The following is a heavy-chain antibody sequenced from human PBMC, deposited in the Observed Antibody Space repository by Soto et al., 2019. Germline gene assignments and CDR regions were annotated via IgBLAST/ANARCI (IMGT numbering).Heavy chain of an antibody. J-gene: IGHJ4*02. CDR3: AKGGRQWLVRSDFNY. CDR1: GFTFSDYA. CDR2: VSHDGRNT. V-gene: IGHV3-30*18. Sequence: VQLVESGGGVVQPGRSLRLSCAASGFTFSDYAMHWVRQAPGKGLEWVAVVSHDGRNTHYADSVKGRFTISRDSSKNTVSLEMTSRRAEDTAVYSCAKGGRQWLVRSDFNYWGQGALVTVSS. D-gene: IGHD6-19*01.